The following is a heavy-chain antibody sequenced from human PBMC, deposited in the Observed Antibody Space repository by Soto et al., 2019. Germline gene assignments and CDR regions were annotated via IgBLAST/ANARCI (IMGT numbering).Heavy chain of an antibody. CDR3: ARLRSDGFDI. V-gene: IGHV3-21*01. CDR2: ITSSSSHK. J-gene: IGHJ3*02. CDR1: GFTFSYFT. Sequence: EVQLVESGGAQVKPGESLRLSCAASGFTFSYFTMNWVRQAPGKGLEWVASITSSSSHKYSADSVRGRFTFSRDNANNSLYVQMNSLRVEDTAVYYCARLRSDGFDIWGQGTLVTVSS.